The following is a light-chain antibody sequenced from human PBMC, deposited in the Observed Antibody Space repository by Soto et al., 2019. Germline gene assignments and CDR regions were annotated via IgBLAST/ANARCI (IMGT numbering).Light chain of an antibody. V-gene: IGKV1-5*03. CDR1: QYINTW. Sequence: DIQMTQSPSTLSASVGDRVIITCRASQYINTWLAWYQQKPGRAPKLLIYSSSSLESGVPSRFSGSGSGSDFTLTISSLQSDDFATYYCQQYQGFPFTFGQGNKLEI. CDR3: QQYQGFPFT. J-gene: IGKJ2*01. CDR2: SSS.